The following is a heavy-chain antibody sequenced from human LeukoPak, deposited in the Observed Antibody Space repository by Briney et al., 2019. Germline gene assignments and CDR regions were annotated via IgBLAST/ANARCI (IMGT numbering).Heavy chain of an antibody. CDR3: ARVSGVVPAATLDF. D-gene: IGHD2-2*01. Sequence: GGSLRLSCAASGFTFRSYSMNWVRQAPGKGLEWVLSISTGSSYIYYADSVKGRFTISRDNAKNSLYLQMNSLRAEDTAVYYCARVSGVVPAATLDFWGQGALVTVSS. CDR2: ISTGSSYI. J-gene: IGHJ4*02. V-gene: IGHV3-21*01. CDR1: GFTFRSYS.